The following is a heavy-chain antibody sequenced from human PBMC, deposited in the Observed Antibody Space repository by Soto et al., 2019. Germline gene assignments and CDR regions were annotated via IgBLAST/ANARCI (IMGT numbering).Heavy chain of an antibody. Sequence: QVQLVQSGAEVKKPGASVKVSCKASGNTFTTYDINWVRQATGQGLEWMGWMNPNSGNTGYAQKFQGRVTMTRNTSISTAYMELSSLISEDTALYYCARGLRRLGVVLSNWGQGTMVTVSS. V-gene: IGHV1-8*01. D-gene: IGHD2-21*01. J-gene: IGHJ3*01. CDR1: GNTFTTYD. CDR3: ARGLRRLGVVLSN. CDR2: MNPNSGNT.